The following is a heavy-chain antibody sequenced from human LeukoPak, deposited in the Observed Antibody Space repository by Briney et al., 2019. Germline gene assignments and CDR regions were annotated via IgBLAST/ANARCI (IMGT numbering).Heavy chain of an antibody. CDR1: GYTFTSYG. Sequence: GASVKVSCKASGYTFTSYGISWVRQAPGQGLEWMGWISAYSGNTNYAQKFQGRVTMTTDTSTSTAYMELRSLISDDTAVYYCARGYYYDSSAYYSTTEHFDYWGQGTLVTVSS. D-gene: IGHD3-22*01. J-gene: IGHJ4*02. CDR2: ISAYSGNT. CDR3: ARGYYYDSSAYYSTTEHFDY. V-gene: IGHV1-18*01.